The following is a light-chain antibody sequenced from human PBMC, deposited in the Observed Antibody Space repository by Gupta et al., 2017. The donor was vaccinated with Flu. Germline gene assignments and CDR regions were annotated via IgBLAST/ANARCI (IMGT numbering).Light chain of an antibody. J-gene: IGKJ1*01. Sequence: DIQMTQSPSTLPASVGDRATITCRASQSISSWLAWFQQKAGKAPKLLIYQASNLESGVPSRFSGSGSGTEFTLTISSLQPDDSATYYCQQYNNYWTFGQGTKVEIK. CDR3: QQYNNYWT. CDR1: QSISSW. CDR2: QAS. V-gene: IGKV1-5*03.